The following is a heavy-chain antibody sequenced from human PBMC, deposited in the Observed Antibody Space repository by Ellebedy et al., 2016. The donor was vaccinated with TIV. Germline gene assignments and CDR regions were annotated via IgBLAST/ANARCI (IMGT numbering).Heavy chain of an antibody. CDR2: IYYSGST. Sequence: SETLSLTCTVSGGSISSYYWSWIRQPPGKGLEWIGYIYYSGSTNYNPSLKSRVTISVDTSKNQFSLKLSSVTAADTAVYYCARGLDHYDILTGHYYFDYWGQGTLVTVSS. CDR3: ARGLDHYDILTGHYYFDY. D-gene: IGHD3-9*01. CDR1: GGSISSYY. J-gene: IGHJ4*02. V-gene: IGHV4-59*08.